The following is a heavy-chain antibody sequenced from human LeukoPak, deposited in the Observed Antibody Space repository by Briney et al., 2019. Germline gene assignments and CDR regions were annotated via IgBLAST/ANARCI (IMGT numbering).Heavy chain of an antibody. J-gene: IGHJ4*02. Sequence: GGSLRLSCAASGFTFSSHGMHWVRQAPGKGLEWVAFIRYDGSNKYYADSVKGRFTISRDNSKNTLYLQMNSLRAEDTAVYYCAKELLWFGELFPFDYWGQGTLVTVSS. D-gene: IGHD3-10*01. CDR3: AKELLWFGELFPFDY. V-gene: IGHV3-30*02. CDR2: IRYDGSNK. CDR1: GFTFSSHG.